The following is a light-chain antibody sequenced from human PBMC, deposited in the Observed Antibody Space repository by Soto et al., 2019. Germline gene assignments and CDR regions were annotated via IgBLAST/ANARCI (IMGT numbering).Light chain of an antibody. CDR3: CSHAGSYTYV. V-gene: IGLV2-11*01. CDR2: DVT. Sequence: QSALTPPRSLSCSPGQSLTISCPRTSSDVGGYNYVSWYQQYPGKVPKLMIYDVTKRPSGAPDRFSGSKSGNTASLTISGLQAEDEADYYCCSHAGSYTYVFGTGTKVTVL. CDR1: SSDVGGYNY. J-gene: IGLJ1*01.